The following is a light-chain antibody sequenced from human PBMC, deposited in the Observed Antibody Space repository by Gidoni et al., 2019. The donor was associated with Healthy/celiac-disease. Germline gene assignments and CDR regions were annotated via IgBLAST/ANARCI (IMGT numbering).Light chain of an antibody. V-gene: IGLV2-18*02. CDR3: TSYTSSSTWV. CDR2: EVS. CDR1: SSDVGSFNR. Sequence: QSALTQPPSVSGSPGQSVTISCTGTSSDVGSFNRVSWYQQPPGTAPKLMLYEVSNRPSGVPDRFSGSKSGSTASLTISGLQAEDEADYYCTSYTSSSTWVFGGGTKLTVL. J-gene: IGLJ3*02.